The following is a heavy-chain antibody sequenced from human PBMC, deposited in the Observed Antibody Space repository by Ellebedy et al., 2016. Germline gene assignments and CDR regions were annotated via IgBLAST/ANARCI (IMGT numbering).Heavy chain of an antibody. D-gene: IGHD4-11*01. J-gene: IGHJ4*02. CDR1: GYTLTELS. Sequence: ASVKVSXXVSGYTLTELSMHWVRQAPGKGLEWMGGFDPEDGETIYAQKFQGRVTMTEDTSTDTAYMELRSLRSDDTAVYYCARDGNDYSNYLVGYWGQGTPVTVSS. CDR2: FDPEDGET. V-gene: IGHV1-24*01. CDR3: ARDGNDYSNYLVGY.